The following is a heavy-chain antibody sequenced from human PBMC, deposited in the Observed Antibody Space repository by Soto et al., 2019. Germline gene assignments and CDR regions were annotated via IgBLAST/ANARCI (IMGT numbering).Heavy chain of an antibody. V-gene: IGHV3-23*01. CDR3: AKFGMATTKRSPPYYIDY. CDR1: GFTVSTNY. Sequence: PGGSLRLSCAASGFTVSTNYMTWVRQAPGKGLEWVSSISGSGGGTYYADSVKGRFTFSRDNSKNTLYLQMNSLRAEDTAVYYCAKFGMATTKRSPPYYIDYWGQGALVTVYS. D-gene: IGHD1-1*01. CDR2: ISGSGGGT. J-gene: IGHJ4*02.